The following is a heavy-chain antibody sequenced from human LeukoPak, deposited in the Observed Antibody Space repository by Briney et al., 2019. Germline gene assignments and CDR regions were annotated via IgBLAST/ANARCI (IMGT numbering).Heavy chain of an antibody. Sequence: PGGSLRLSCAASGFTLSNHPMYWVRQAPGKGLEWVSSISSSSSYIYYADSVKGRFTISRDNAKNSLYLQMNGLRAEDTAVYYCARDHYYDSSALDAFDIWGQGTMVTVSS. J-gene: IGHJ3*02. CDR3: ARDHYYDSSALDAFDI. V-gene: IGHV3-21*01. CDR1: GFTLSNHP. D-gene: IGHD3-22*01. CDR2: ISSSSSYI.